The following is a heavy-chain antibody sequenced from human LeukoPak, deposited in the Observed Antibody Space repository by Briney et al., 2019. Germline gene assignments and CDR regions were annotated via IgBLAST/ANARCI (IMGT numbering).Heavy chain of an antibody. CDR1: GFTFSSYG. V-gene: IGHV3-30*02. CDR2: IRYDGSNK. J-gene: IGHJ4*02. D-gene: IGHD1-26*01. CDR3: AKDQDSGIVGATSLCC. Sequence: GGSLRLSCAASGFTFSSYGMHWVRQAPCKGLEWVAFIRYDGSNKYYADSVKGRFTISRDNSKNTLYLQMNSLRAEDTAVYYCAKDQDSGIVGATSLCCWGQGTLVTVSS.